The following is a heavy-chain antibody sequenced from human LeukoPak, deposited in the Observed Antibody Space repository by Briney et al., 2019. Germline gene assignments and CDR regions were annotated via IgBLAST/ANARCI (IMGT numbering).Heavy chain of an antibody. Sequence: SETLSLTCTVSGGSISSSSYYWGWIRQPPGKGLEWIGSIYYSGSTYYTPSLKSRVTISVDTSKNQFSLKLPSVTAADTAVYYCGRTWGYYFDYWGQGTLVTVSS. CDR1: GGSISSSSYY. CDR3: GRTWGYYFDY. D-gene: IGHD3-16*01. V-gene: IGHV4-39*07. J-gene: IGHJ4*02. CDR2: IYYSGST.